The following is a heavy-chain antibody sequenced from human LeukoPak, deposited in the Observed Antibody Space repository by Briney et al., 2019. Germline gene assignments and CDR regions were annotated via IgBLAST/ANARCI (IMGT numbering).Heavy chain of an antibody. J-gene: IGHJ4*02. V-gene: IGHV3-30*02. D-gene: IGHD3-3*01. CDR2: VQYDGSNK. CDR1: GFTFSTYD. CDR3: ARLGVALDY. Sequence: GGSLRLSXAASGFTFSTYDMHWVGQAPGKGLEWVAFVQYDGSNKYYADSVKGRFTISRDNSKNTLYLQMNSLRVEDTATYYCARLGVALDYWGQGTLVTVSS.